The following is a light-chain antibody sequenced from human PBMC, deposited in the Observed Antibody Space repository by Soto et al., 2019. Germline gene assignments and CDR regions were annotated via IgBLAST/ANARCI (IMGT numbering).Light chain of an antibody. CDR2: DAS. J-gene: IGKJ1*01. CDR1: QSVSDTH. CDR3: HQYGMSPQT. Sequence: EIVLTQSPGALSLSHVEIATLSVMGSQSVSDTHVAWYQQRPGQAPRLLIYDASRRDIGVPDRFSGSGSGTDFTLTISGLEPEDFAVYFCHQYGMSPQTFGQGTKVDIK. V-gene: IGKV3-20*01.